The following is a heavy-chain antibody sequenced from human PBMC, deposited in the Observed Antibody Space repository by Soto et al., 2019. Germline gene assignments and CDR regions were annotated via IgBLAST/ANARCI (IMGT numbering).Heavy chain of an antibody. D-gene: IGHD6-6*01. CDR3: AREYSGSSQYLYFDV. J-gene: IGHJ2*01. V-gene: IGHV1-69*01. CDR2: IIPITGTV. CDR1: GGIFSSYA. Sequence: QVQLVQSGAEVKKPGSSVKVSCKVSGGIFSSYAIGWVRQAPGQGLEWMGGIIPITGTVNYAQRFQGRVTITADESTTTVYMELSSLRSEDTAVYYCAREYSGSSQYLYFDVWGRGTLVTVSS.